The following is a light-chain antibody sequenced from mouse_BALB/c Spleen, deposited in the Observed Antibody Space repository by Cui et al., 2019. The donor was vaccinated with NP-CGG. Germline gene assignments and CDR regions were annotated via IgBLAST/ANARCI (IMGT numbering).Light chain of an antibody. V-gene: IGLV1*01. CDR1: TGAGTTSNY. J-gene: IGLJ1*01. CDR2: GTN. Sequence: QAVVTQVSALTTSPGETVTLTSRSSTGAGTTSNYANWVQEKPDHLFTGLIGGTNNRAPGVPARFSGSLIGDKAALTITGAQTEDEAIYFCALWYSNHWVFGGGTKLTVL. CDR3: ALWYSNHWV.